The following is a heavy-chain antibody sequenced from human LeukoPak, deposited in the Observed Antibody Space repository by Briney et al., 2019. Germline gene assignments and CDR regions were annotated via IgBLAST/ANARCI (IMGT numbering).Heavy chain of an antibody. CDR3: ARDLSEKYCIDY. CDR2: ISFDAHTK. D-gene: IGHD2-8*02. V-gene: IGHV3-30-3*01. Sequence: GGSLRLSCAASGFAFRAYAIHWVRQAPGKGLEWISFISFDAHTKYYANSVKGRLTISRDNSKNTLSLQMNSLRAEDAAIYYCARDLSEKYCIDYWGQGTLVTVSS. J-gene: IGHJ4*02. CDR1: GFAFRAYA.